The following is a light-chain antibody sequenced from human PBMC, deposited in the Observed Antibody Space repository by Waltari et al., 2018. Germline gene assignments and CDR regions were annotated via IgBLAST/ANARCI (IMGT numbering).Light chain of an antibody. CDR3: HQTYSVPPT. CDR2: AAS. Sequence: DIQMTQSPSSLSASVGDRVTITCRASQSVSTNLNWYQQKPGKAPKVLISAASSLQSGVPSRFSGSGAGTEFTITISSLQPEDFATYYCHQTYSVPPTFGGGTKVDIK. CDR1: QSVSTN. J-gene: IGKJ4*01. V-gene: IGKV1-39*01.